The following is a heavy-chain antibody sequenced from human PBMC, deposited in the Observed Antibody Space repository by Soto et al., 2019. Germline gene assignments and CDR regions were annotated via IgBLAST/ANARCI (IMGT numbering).Heavy chain of an antibody. J-gene: IGHJ4*02. Sequence: GGSLRLSCAASGFTFDDYAMHWVRQVPGKGLEWVSGISWNSGSIGYADSVEGRFAISRDNAKKSLYLQMNSLRDDDTAVYYCARGSSNWAYYFDFWGQGTLVTVSS. CDR1: GFTFDDYA. CDR3: ARGSSNWAYYFDF. D-gene: IGHD6-13*01. CDR2: ISWNSGSI. V-gene: IGHV3-9*01.